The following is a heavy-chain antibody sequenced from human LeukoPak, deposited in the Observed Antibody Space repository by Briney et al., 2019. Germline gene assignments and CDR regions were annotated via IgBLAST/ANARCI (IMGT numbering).Heavy chain of an antibody. CDR1: GITFSNSA. CDR2: IRRKSYGGTA. CDR3: TGPLRDGSGWQPGY. J-gene: IGHJ4*02. V-gene: IGHV3-49*04. D-gene: IGHD6-19*01. Sequence: GGSLRLSCVPSGITFSNSALSWVRQAPGKGLEWVGFIRRKSYGGTAEYAASVKGRFTISRDDSKSMSYLQMNSLKTEDTALYYCTGPLRDGSGWQPGYWGQGTLVTVSS.